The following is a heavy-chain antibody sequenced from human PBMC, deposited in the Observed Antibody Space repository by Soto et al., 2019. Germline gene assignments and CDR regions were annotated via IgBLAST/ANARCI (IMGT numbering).Heavy chain of an antibody. V-gene: IGHV4-30-4*01. CDR1: GGSISSGNFY. Sequence: QVQLQESGPGLVKPSQTLSLTCTVSGGSISSGNFYYSWIRQPPGKGLEWIGYISYSGSTSYNPSLESGVTISVDTSKNQFSLKLSSVTAADTAVYFCARDFVSSSAMGSSYFDYWGQGTLVTVSS. J-gene: IGHJ4*02. CDR3: ARDFVSSSAMGSSYFDY. CDR2: ISYSGST. D-gene: IGHD2-2*01.